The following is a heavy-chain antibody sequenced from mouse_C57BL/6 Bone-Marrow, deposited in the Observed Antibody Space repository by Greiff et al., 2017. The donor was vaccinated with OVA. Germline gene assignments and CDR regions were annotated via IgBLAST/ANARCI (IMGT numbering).Heavy chain of an antibody. Sequence: EVTLVESGGGLVKPGGSLKLSCAASGFTFSDYGMHWVRQAPEKGLEWVAYISSGSSTIYYADTVKGRFTISRDNAKNTLFLQMTSLRSEDTAMYYCARPYDYPFYYAMDYWGQGTSGTVSS. CDR1: GFTFSDYG. CDR2: ISSGSSTI. J-gene: IGHJ4*01. V-gene: IGHV5-17*01. CDR3: ARPYDYPFYYAMDY. D-gene: IGHD2-4*01.